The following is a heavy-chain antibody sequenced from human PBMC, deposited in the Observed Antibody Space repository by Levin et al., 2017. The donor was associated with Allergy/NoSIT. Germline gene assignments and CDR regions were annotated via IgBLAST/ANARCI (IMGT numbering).Heavy chain of an antibody. D-gene: IGHD2-15*01. CDR3: AKLGYCSGGSCYGPPYYYGMDV. J-gene: IGHJ6*02. Sequence: GGSLRLSCVASGFTFSSYGMHWVRQAPGKGLEWVAVISYDGSNKYYADSVKGRFTISRDNSKNTLYLQMNSLSAEDTAVYYCAKLGYCSGGSCYGPPYYYGMDVWGQGTTVTVSS. CDR1: GFTFSSYG. V-gene: IGHV3-30*18. CDR2: ISYDGSNK.